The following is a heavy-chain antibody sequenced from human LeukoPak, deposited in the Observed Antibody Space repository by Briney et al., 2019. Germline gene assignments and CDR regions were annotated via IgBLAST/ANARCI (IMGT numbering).Heavy chain of an antibody. V-gene: IGHV3-23*01. Sequence: GGSLRLSCAASGFTFSSYAMSWVRQAPGKGLEWVSAISGSGGSTYYADSVKGRLTISRDNSKNTLYLQMNSLRAEDTAVYYCAKDREQLVGIWFDPWGQGTLVTVSS. CDR1: GFTFSSYA. D-gene: IGHD6-6*01. CDR2: ISGSGGST. CDR3: AKDREQLVGIWFDP. J-gene: IGHJ5*02.